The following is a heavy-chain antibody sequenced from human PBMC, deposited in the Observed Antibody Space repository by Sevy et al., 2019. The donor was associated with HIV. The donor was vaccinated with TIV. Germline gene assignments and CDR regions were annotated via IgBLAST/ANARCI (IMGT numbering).Heavy chain of an antibody. CDR2: INHSGST. Sequence: WETLSLTCAVYGGSFSGYYWSWIRQPPGKGLEWIGEINHSGSTNYNPSLKSRVTISVDTSKNQFSLKLSSVTAADTAVYYCARVRHTILTRIVVGDVWGQGTTVTVSS. CDR1: GGSFSGYY. V-gene: IGHV4-34*01. CDR3: ARVRHTILTRIVVGDV. J-gene: IGHJ6*02. D-gene: IGHD3-3*01.